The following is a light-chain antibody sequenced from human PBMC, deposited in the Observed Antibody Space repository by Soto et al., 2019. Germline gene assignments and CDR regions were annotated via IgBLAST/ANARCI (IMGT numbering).Light chain of an antibody. Sequence: EIVMTQSPATLSVSPGERATLSCRASQSVSSNLAWYQQKPGQAPRLLIYGASTRATGITARFSGSGSGTEFTLTISSLQSEDFAVYYCQQYNIGRTFGQGTKVEIK. J-gene: IGKJ1*01. CDR2: GAS. CDR3: QQYNIGRT. CDR1: QSVSSN. V-gene: IGKV3-15*01.